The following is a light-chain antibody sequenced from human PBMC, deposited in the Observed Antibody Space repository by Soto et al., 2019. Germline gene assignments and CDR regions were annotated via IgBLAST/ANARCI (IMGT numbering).Light chain of an antibody. CDR1: SSNIATKS. V-gene: IGLV1-44*01. J-gene: IGLJ1*01. CDR3: AAWDNSLNARYV. CDR2: SNS. Sequence: QSVLTQPPSASGTPGQRVPISCSGSSSNIATKSVNWYQQLPGTAPKLLIYSNSQRSSGVPDRFSGSKSGTSASLAIRGLQSEDEADDYCAAWDNSLNARYVFGTGHKLNVL.